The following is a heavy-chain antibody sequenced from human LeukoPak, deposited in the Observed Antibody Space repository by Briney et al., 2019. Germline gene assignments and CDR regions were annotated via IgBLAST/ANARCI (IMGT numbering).Heavy chain of an antibody. D-gene: IGHD4-17*01. CDR3: ARPHNHNDYGDYGAFDI. CDR1: GFTFSSYA. Sequence: PGGSLRLSCAASGFTFSSYAMHWVRQAPGKGLEWVAVISYDGSNKYYADSVKGRFTISRDNSKNTLYLQMNSLRAEGTAVYYCARPHNHNDYGDYGAFDIWGQGTMVTVSS. V-gene: IGHV3-30-3*01. CDR2: ISYDGSNK. J-gene: IGHJ3*02.